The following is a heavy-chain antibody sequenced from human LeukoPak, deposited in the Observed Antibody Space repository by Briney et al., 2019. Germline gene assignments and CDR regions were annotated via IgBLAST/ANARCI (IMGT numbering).Heavy chain of an antibody. J-gene: IGHJ5*02. CDR3: ARAHGPPGHTGSSWTNLGVDP. Sequence: TSETLSLTCAVYGGSFSGYYWSWIRQPPGKGLEWIGEINHSGSTNYNPSLKSRVTISVDTSKNQFSLKLSSVTAADTAVYYCARAHGPPGHTGSSWTNLGVDPWGQGTLVTVSS. CDR1: GGSFSGYY. V-gene: IGHV4-34*01. D-gene: IGHD6-13*01. CDR2: INHSGST.